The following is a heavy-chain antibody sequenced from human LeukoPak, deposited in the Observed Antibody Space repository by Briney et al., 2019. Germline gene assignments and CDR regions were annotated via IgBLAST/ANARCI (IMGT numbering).Heavy chain of an antibody. V-gene: IGHV3-7*03. Sequence: GESLTLSCAASGFTFSSYWMSWVRQAPGDGLEWVATIKKNGSQTNYVDSVKGRFTISRDSAKISLYLQMNSLRAEDTGVYYCARGGLYCSGGSCLNWFDPWGQGTLVTVSS. CDR3: ARGGLYCSGGSCLNWFDP. CDR2: IKKNGSQT. CDR1: GFTFSSYW. D-gene: IGHD2-15*01. J-gene: IGHJ5*02.